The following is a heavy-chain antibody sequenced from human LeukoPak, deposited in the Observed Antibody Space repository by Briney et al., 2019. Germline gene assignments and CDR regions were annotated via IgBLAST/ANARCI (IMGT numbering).Heavy chain of an antibody. CDR3: TRGFLQIDY. CDR2: IYTSGNT. J-gene: IGHJ4*02. Sequence: PSETLSLTCTVSGGSISNFWTWIRQPPGKGLEWIGYIYTSGNTNYNPSLESRVTMSVDTSKNQFSLRLNSVTAADTAVYYCTRGFLQIDYWGQGTLVTVS. CDR1: GGSISNF. V-gene: IGHV4-4*09.